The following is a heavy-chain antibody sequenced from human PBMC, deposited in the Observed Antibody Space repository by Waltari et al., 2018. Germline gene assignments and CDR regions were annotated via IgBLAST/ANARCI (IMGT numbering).Heavy chain of an antibody. D-gene: IGHD3-9*01. CDR2: IYTSGST. CDR3: ARGRGDFDWFLHFPDARYYYYMDV. V-gene: IGHV4-4*09. CDR1: GFTFSSYW. J-gene: IGHJ6*03. Sequence: VQLVESGGGLVQPGGSLRLSCAASGFTFSSYWMSWVRQAPGKGLEWIGYIYTSGSTNYNPSLKSRVTISVDTSKNQFSLKLSSVTAADTAVYYCARGRGDFDWFLHFPDARYYYYMDVWGKGTTVTVSS.